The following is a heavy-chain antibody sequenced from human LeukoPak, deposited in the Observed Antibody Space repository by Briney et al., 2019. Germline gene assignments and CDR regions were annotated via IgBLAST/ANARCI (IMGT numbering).Heavy chain of an antibody. J-gene: IGHJ4*02. CDR1: GGTYSSYA. CDR2: IIPIFGTA. Sequence: ASVNVSCKASGGTYSSYAISWVRQAPGQGLEWMGGIIPIFGTANYAQKFQGRVTITADESTSTAYMELSSLRSEDTAVYYCARGGEWLATDFDCWGQGTLVTVSS. V-gene: IGHV1-69*13. D-gene: IGHD3-3*01. CDR3: ARGGEWLATDFDC.